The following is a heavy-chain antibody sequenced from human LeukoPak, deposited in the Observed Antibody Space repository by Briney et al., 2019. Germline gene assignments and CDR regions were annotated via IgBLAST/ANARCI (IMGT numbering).Heavy chain of an antibody. V-gene: IGHV3-33*01. CDR1: GFTFSSYG. J-gene: IGHJ4*02. CDR3: AREGDDDILAGYLYYFDY. CDR2: IWYDGSNK. D-gene: IGHD3-9*01. Sequence: GGSLRLSCAASGFTFSSYGMHWVRQAPGKGLEWVAVIWYDGSNKYYADSVKGRFTISRDNSKNTLYLQMNSLRAEDTAVYYCAREGDDDILAGYLYYFDYWGQGTPVTVSS.